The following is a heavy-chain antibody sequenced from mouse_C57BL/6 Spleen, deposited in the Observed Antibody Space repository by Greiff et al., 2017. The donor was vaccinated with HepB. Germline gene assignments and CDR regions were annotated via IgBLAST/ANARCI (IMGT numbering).Heavy chain of an antibody. Sequence: VQLQQSGAELAKPGASVKLSCKASGYTFTSYWMHWVKQSPGQGLEWIGYINPSSGYTKYNQKFKDKATLTADKSSSTAYMQLSSLTYEDSAVYYCARGGRLRQDAMDYWGQGTSVTVSS. CDR1: GYTFTSYW. J-gene: IGHJ4*01. CDR2: INPSSGYT. CDR3: ARGGRLRQDAMDY. V-gene: IGHV1-7*01. D-gene: IGHD2-4*01.